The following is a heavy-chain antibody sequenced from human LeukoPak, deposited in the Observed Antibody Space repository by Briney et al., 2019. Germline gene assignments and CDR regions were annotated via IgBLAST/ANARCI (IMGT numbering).Heavy chain of an antibody. D-gene: IGHD3-3*01. J-gene: IGHJ4*02. V-gene: IGHV1-18*01. CDR1: GYTFTSYG. Sequence: ASVKVSCKASGYTFTSYGISWVRQAPGQGLEWMGWISAYNGNTNYAQKLQGRVTMTTDTSTSTAYMELRSLRSDDTAVYYCAAATIFGVVIAGPFGYWGQGTLVTVSS. CDR3: AAATIFGVVIAGPFGY. CDR2: ISAYNGNT.